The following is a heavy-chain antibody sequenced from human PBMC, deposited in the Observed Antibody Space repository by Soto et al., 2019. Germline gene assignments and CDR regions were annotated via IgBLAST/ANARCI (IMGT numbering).Heavy chain of an antibody. J-gene: IGHJ4*02. CDR2: ISGNGGST. V-gene: IGHV3-23*01. Sequence: GKGPEWVSAISGNGGSTYYADSVKGRFTISRDNSKNTLYLQMNSLRVEDTAIYYCAINHKNLVRGLIFFIAYWAQGTRVTVSS. D-gene: IGHD3-10*01. CDR3: AINHKNLVRGLIFFIAY.